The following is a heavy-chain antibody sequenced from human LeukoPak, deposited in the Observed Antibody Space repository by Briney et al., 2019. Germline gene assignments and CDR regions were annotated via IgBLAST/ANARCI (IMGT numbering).Heavy chain of an antibody. J-gene: IGHJ3*02. Sequence: SETLSLTCAVYGGSFSGYYWSWIRQPPGKGLEWIGEINHSGSTNYNPSLKSRVTISVDTSKNQFSLKLSSVTAADTAVYYCARVRVYYDSSGYQMRDAFDIWGQGTMVTVSS. V-gene: IGHV4-34*01. D-gene: IGHD3-22*01. CDR3: ARVRVYYDSSGYQMRDAFDI. CDR1: GGSFSGYY. CDR2: INHSGST.